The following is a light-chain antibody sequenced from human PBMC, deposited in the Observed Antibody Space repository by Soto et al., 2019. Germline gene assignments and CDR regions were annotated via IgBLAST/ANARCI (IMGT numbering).Light chain of an antibody. CDR3: QQTNSFPRT. Sequence: DIQMTQSPSTLSASVGDRVTITCRASQSISSWLARYQQKPGKAPKLLIYKASTLKSGVPSRFSGSGSGTDFTLTISSLQPEDFATYYCQQTNSFPRTFGQGTKVDIK. J-gene: IGKJ1*01. V-gene: IGKV1-5*03. CDR1: QSISSW. CDR2: KAS.